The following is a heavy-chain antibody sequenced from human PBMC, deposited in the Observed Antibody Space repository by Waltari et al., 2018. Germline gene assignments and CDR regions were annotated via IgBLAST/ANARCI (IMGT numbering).Heavy chain of an antibody. Sequence: QVQLVESGGGVVQPGRSLRLSCAASGFTFSSYDMHWVRQAPGKGLEWVAVISYDGRNKYYADSVKGRFTISRDNSKNTLYLQMNSLRAEDTAVYYCARGRIAVAAHFDYWGQGTLVTVSS. CDR1: GFTFSSYD. V-gene: IGHV3-30-3*01. CDR2: ISYDGRNK. D-gene: IGHD6-19*01. J-gene: IGHJ4*02. CDR3: ARGRIAVAAHFDY.